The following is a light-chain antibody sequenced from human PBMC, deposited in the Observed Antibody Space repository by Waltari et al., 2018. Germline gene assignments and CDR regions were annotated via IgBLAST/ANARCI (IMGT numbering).Light chain of an antibody. CDR3: QLRGSWPKT. Sequence: IVLTQSPATLSLSPGQTATLPCCASQSIGSYLAWYQHKPGQTPRLLIYDKTNRATGVPTRFSGSRSGTDFTLTISSLEPEDFAVYYCQLRGSWPKTFGPGTRVEIK. CDR2: DKT. CDR1: QSIGSY. V-gene: IGKV3-11*01. J-gene: IGKJ1*01.